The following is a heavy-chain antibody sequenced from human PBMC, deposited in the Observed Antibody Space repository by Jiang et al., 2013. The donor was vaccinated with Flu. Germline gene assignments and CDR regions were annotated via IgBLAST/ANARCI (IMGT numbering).Heavy chain of an antibody. CDR3: ARYYDSTGGHFDY. CDR1: GDGVSTNSAA. J-gene: IGHJ4*02. V-gene: IGHV6-1*01. D-gene: IGHD3-22*01. CDR2: TYYRSKWYN. Sequence: SQTLSLTCAISGDGVSTNSAAWNWIRQSPSRGLEWLGRTYYRSKWYNDYAVSVKGRITISPDTSKNQFSLQLNSVTPEDTAVYYCARYYDSTGGHFDYWGQGILVTVSS.